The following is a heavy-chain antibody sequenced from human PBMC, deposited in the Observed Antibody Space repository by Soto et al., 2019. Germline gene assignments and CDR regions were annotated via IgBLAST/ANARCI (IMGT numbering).Heavy chain of an antibody. D-gene: IGHD3-10*01. V-gene: IGHV1-24*01. CDR3: ATDLARGYGSGSPFWVAFDI. J-gene: IGHJ3*02. Sequence: QVQLVQSGAEVKKPGASVKVSCKVSGYTLTELSMHWVRQAPGKGLEWMGGFYPEAGETIYAQKFQGRVTMTEDTSTETAYMELSSLRSEDTAVYYCATDLARGYGSGSPFWVAFDIWGQGTMVTVSS. CDR2: FYPEAGET. CDR1: GYTLTELS.